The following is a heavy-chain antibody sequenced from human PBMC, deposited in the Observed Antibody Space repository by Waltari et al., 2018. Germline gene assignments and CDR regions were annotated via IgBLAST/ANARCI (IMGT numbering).Heavy chain of an antibody. V-gene: IGHV3-48*04. CDR2: IISTSSSS. CDR1: GFTLGSYS. Sequence: EVQLVESGGGLVQPGGSLRLSCAASGFTLGSYSMSWVRQAPGKGLEWISYIISTSSSSDYADSVKGRVTISRDNAKNSLYLQMDNLRTEDTAVYYCARETSKRFDYWGQGALVTVSS. CDR3: ARETSKRFDY. J-gene: IGHJ4*02.